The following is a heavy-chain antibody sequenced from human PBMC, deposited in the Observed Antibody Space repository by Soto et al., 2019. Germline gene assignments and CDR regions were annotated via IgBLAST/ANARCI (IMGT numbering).Heavy chain of an antibody. V-gene: IGHV3-64D*06. CDR3: VKGRYFDWAAY. J-gene: IGHJ4*02. D-gene: IGHD3-9*01. Sequence: GGSLRLSCSASGFTFSSYAMHWVRQAPGKGLEYVSAISSNGGSTYYADSVKGRFTISRDNSKNTLYLQMSSLRAEDTAVYYCVKGRYFDWAAYWGQGTLVTVSS. CDR1: GFTFSSYA. CDR2: ISSNGGST.